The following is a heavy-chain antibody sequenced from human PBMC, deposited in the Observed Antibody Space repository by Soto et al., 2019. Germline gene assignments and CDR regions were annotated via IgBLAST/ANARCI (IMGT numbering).Heavy chain of an antibody. CDR1: GFTSSNYG. D-gene: IGHD5-12*01. CDR2: ITSESSYI. V-gene: IGHV3-21*01. Sequence: GGSLRLSCAASGFTSSNYGMSWVRQAPGKGLEWVSSITSESSYIYYADSLKGRFTISRDNAKNSLYLQMNSLRAEDTAVYYCERVDGYTYPNDYWGHGTLVTVSS. J-gene: IGHJ4*01. CDR3: ERVDGYTYPNDY.